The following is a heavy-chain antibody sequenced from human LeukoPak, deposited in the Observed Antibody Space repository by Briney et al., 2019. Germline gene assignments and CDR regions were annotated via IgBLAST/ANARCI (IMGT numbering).Heavy chain of an antibody. CDR1: GGSISSSYYY. CDR3: ARAQRFVDY. V-gene: IGHV4-39*07. D-gene: IGHD3-3*01. J-gene: IGHJ4*02. Sequence: SETLSLTCTVSGGSISSSYYYWGWIRQPPGKGLEWIGSIYYSGSTYYNPSLKGRVTISVDRSKNQFSLKLSSVTAADTAVYYCARAQRFVDYWGQGTLVTVSS. CDR2: IYYSGST.